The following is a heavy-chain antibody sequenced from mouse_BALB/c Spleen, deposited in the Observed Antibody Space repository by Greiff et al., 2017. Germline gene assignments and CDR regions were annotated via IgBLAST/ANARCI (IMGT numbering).Heavy chain of an antibody. V-gene: IGHV1-80*01. CDR2: IYPGDGDT. J-gene: IGHJ1*01. CDR1: GYAFSSYW. D-gene: IGHD2-14*01. Sequence: QVQLQQSGAELVRPGSSVKISCKASGYAFSSYWMNWVKQRPGQGLEWIGQIYPGDGDTNYNGKFKGKATLTADKSSSTAYMQLSSLTSEDSAVYFCARKVRWYFDVWGAGTTVTVSS. CDR3: ARKVRWYFDV.